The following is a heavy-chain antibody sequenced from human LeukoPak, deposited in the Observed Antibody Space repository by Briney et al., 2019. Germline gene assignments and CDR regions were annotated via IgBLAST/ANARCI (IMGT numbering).Heavy chain of an antibody. D-gene: IGHD1-7*01. J-gene: IGHJ4*02. CDR3: ARGNYPDY. CDR2: INHSGST. Sequence: PSETLSLTCAVYGGPFSGYYWSWIRQPPGKGLEWIGEINHSGSTNYNPSLKSRVTISVDTSKNQFSLKLSSVTAADTAVYYCARGNYPDYWGQGTLVTVSS. V-gene: IGHV4-34*01. CDR1: GGPFSGYY.